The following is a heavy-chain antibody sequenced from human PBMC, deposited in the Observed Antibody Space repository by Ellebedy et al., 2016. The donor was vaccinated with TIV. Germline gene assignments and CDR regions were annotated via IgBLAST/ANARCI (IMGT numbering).Heavy chain of an antibody. V-gene: IGHV1-3*01. CDR1: GYTFNIYA. J-gene: IGHJ5*02. Sequence: AASVKVSCKASGYTFNIYALHWVRLAPGQSLEWMGWINAGNGNTKYSQKFQGRVTITRDTSANTAYMELRTLRPEDTAVYYCARAVYGMGWFDPWGQGTLVTVSS. CDR2: INAGNGNT. D-gene: IGHD2-8*01. CDR3: ARAVYGMGWFDP.